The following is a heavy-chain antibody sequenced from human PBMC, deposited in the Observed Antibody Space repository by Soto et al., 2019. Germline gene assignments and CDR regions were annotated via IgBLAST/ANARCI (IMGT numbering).Heavy chain of an antibody. CDR1: GGTFSSYG. Sequence: ASVKVSCKASGGTFSSYGISWVRQAPGQGLEWMGRISAYNGNTNYAQKLQGRVTMTTDTSTSTAYMELRSLRSDDTAVYYCARDRGYNWNYGWFDPWGQGTLVTVSS. V-gene: IGHV1-18*01. D-gene: IGHD1-7*01. CDR3: ARDRGYNWNYGWFDP. J-gene: IGHJ5*02. CDR2: ISAYNGNT.